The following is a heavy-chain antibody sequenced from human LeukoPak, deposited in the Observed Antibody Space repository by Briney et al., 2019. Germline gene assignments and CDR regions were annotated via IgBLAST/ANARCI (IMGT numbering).Heavy chain of an antibody. CDR1: GFTISNYW. Sequence: PGGSLRLSCTVSGFTISNYWITWVRQAPGKGLEWVAKIKQDESQKDYVDSVKGRFTISRDNAKNSLYLQMNSLRAEDTAVYYCAKVGSGGTYSFDYWGQGTLVTVSS. D-gene: IGHD1-26*01. J-gene: IGHJ4*02. CDR3: AKVGSGGTYSFDY. CDR2: IKQDESQK. V-gene: IGHV3-7*01.